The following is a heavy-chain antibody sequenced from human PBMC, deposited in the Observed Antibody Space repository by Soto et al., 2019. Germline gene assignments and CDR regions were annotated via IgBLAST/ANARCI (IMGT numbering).Heavy chain of an antibody. Sequence: ASVKVSCKTYGYTFSNYFLHWVRQAPGQGLEWMGGIIPIFGTANYAQKFQGRVTITADESTSTAYMELSSLRSEDTAVYYCAGRGAAYFDYWGQGTLVTVSS. CDR3: AGRGAAYFDY. J-gene: IGHJ4*02. CDR1: GYTFSNYF. D-gene: IGHD1-26*01. V-gene: IGHV1-69*13. CDR2: IIPIFGTA.